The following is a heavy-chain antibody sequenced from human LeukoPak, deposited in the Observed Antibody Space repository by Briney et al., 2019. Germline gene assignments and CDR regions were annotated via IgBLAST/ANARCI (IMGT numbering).Heavy chain of an antibody. CDR2: ISSSSSYI. CDR1: GFTFSSYS. V-gene: IGHV3-21*01. J-gene: IGHJ4*02. D-gene: IGHD6-19*01. Sequence: PGGSLRLSCAASGFTFSSYSMNWVRQAPGKGLEWVSSISSSSSYIYYADSVKGRFTISRDNAKNSLYLQMNSLRAEDTAVYYCAREVIAVAAAFDYWGQGTLVTVSS. CDR3: AREVIAVAAAFDY.